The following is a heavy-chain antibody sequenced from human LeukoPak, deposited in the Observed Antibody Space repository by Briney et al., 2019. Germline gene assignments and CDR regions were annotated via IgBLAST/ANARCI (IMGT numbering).Heavy chain of an antibody. J-gene: IGHJ6*03. CDR1: GLTFNNYG. CDR3: AGVPDYDFWSGYYNDYYYYMDV. V-gene: IGHV3-30*03. CDR2: ISYDGSTK. Sequence: PGGSPRLSCAASGLTFNNYGMHWVRQAPGKGLEWVAVISYDGSTKYYADSVKGRFTISRDNSKNTLYLQMNSLRADDTAVYYCAGVPDYDFWSGYYNDYYYYMDVWGKGTTVTVSS. D-gene: IGHD3-3*01.